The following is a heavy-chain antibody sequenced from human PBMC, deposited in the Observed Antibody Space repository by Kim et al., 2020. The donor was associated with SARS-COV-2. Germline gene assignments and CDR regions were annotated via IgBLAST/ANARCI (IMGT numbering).Heavy chain of an antibody. CDR2: IWYDGSNK. CDR1: GFTFSSYG. Sequence: GSLRLSCAASGFTFSSYGMHWVRQAPGKGLEWVAVIWYDGSNKYYADSVKGRFTISRDNSKNTLYLQMNSLRAEDTAVCYCARGWEREVILEPYYYYGM. CDR3: ARGWEREVILEPYYYYGM. D-gene: IGHD3-3*01. V-gene: IGHV3-33*01. J-gene: IGHJ6*01.